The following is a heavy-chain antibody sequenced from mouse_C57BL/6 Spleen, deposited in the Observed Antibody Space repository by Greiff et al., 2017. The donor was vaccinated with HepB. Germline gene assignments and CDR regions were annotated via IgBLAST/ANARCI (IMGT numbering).Heavy chain of an antibody. CDR1: GYSFTGYY. D-gene: IGHD2-12*01. Sequence: VHVKQSGPELVKPGASVKISCKASGYSFTGYYMNWVKQSPEKSLEWIGEINPSTGGTTYNQKFKAKATLTVDKSSSTAYMQLKSLTSEDSAVYYCAKGLYQEGGFAYWGQGTLVTVSA. CDR2: INPSTGGT. CDR3: AKGLYQEGGFAY. J-gene: IGHJ3*01. V-gene: IGHV1-42*01.